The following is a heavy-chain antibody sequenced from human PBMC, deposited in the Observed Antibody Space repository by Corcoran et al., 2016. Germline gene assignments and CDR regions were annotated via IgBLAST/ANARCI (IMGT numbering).Heavy chain of an antibody. V-gene: IGHV3-30*18. Sequence: QVQLVESGGGVVQPGRSLRLSCAASGFTFSSYGMHWVRQAPGKGLELVAVISYDGSNKYYADSVKGRFTISRDNSKNTLYLQMNSLRAEDTAVYYGAKDTTVTIFDYWGQGTLVTVSS. D-gene: IGHD4-17*01. CDR2: ISYDGSNK. CDR3: AKDTTVTIFDY. CDR1: GFTFSSYG. J-gene: IGHJ4*02.